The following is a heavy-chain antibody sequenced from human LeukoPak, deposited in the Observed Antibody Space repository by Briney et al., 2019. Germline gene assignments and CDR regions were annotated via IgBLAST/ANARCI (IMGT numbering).Heavy chain of an antibody. CDR2: ISWNSGSI. D-gene: IGHD4-11*01. Sequence: PGRSLRLSCAASGFTFDDYAMHWVRHAPGKGLEWVSGISWNSGSIGYADSVKGRFTISRDNAKNSLYLQMNSLRAEDTALYYCAKETYSNYGYYYYYYGMDVWGQGTTVTVSS. J-gene: IGHJ6*02. CDR3: AKETYSNYGYYYYYYGMDV. CDR1: GFTFDDYA. V-gene: IGHV3-9*01.